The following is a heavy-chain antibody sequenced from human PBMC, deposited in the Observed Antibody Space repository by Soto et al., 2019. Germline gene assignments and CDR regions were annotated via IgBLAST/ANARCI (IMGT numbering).Heavy chain of an antibody. CDR1: VFTFSSYA. J-gene: IGHJ4*02. V-gene: IGHV3-23*01. CDR2: ISGSGGST. D-gene: IGHD3-22*01. CDR3: AKGDSSGYLYYFDY. Sequence: EVQLLESGGGLLQPGGSLRLSCAASVFTFSSYAMSWVRQAPGKGLEWVSAISGSGGSTYYADSVKGRFTNSRDNSKNKMYLQMNSLRAEDTAVYYCAKGDSSGYLYYFDYWGQGTLVTVSS.